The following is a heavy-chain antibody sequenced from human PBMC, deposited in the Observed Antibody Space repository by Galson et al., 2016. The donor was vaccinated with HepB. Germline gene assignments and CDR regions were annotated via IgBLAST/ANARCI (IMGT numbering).Heavy chain of an antibody. CDR3: AVRYSSIWYFQH. D-gene: IGHD6-13*01. CDR1: GFTFSRYW. CDR2: MSDSGGST. J-gene: IGHJ1*01. V-gene: IGHV3-23*01. Sequence: SLRLSCAASGFTFSRYWMHWVRQAPGKGLEWVSAMSDSGGSTYYADSVKGRFTISRDNSKNTLYLQMNSLGAEDTAIYYCAVRYSSIWYFQHWGRGTLVSVSS.